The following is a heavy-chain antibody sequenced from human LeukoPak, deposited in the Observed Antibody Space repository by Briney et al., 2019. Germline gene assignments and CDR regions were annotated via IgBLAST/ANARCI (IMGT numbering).Heavy chain of an antibody. D-gene: IGHD2-15*01. CDR2: TYYRSKWYY. CDR1: GDSVSSNPAA. V-gene: IGHV6-1*01. CDR3: ARDPGYYYAMDV. Sequence: SQTLSLTCAISGDSVSSNPAACNWVTQSPSRGLEWLGSTYYRSKWYYDYATSVSSRIAINPDTSKSLFSLQLNSVTPEDMAVYYCARDPGYYYAMDVWGQGTTVTVSS. J-gene: IGHJ6*02.